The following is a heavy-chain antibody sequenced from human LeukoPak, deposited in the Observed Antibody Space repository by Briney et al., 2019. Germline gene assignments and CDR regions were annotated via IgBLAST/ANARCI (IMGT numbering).Heavy chain of an antibody. CDR3: ARRPRIAVAGPPFDC. Sequence: SETLSLTCTVSGGSISGSNYYWGWIRQPPGKGLEWIGTIYYSGSPYYNPSLKSRVTISVDTSKNQFSLKLTSVTAADTAVYYCARRPRIAVAGPPFDCWGQGTLVTVSS. D-gene: IGHD6-19*01. CDR1: GGSISGSNYY. J-gene: IGHJ4*02. CDR2: IYYSGSP. V-gene: IGHV4-39*01.